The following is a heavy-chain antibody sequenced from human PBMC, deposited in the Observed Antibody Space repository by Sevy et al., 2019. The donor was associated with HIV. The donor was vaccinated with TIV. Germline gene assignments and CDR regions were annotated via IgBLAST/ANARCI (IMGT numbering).Heavy chain of an antibody. Sequence: ASVKVSCKASGYTFISYGISCVRQAPGQGLEWMGWISAYSGNTNYAQKLQVRVTMTTDTSTSTAYMELRSLRSDDTAVYYCARAIAPAGRFDYWGQGTLVTVSS. CDR3: ARAIAPAGRFDY. CDR2: ISAYSGNT. J-gene: IGHJ4*02. D-gene: IGHD6-13*01. V-gene: IGHV1-18*01. CDR1: GYTFISYG.